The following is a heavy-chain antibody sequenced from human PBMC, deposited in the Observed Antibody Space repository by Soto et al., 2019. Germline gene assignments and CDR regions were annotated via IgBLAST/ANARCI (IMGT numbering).Heavy chain of an antibody. Sequence: QVQLQESGPGLVKPSGTLSLTCAVSGGSISSSNWWSWVRQPPGKGLEWIGEIYHSGSTNYNPSLKRRVTLSVDKSKNHFPLQISAVTAADTAVYYWAGVHHSSGWPHFDYWGQGTLVTVSS. CDR2: IYHSGST. CDR1: GGSISSSNW. D-gene: IGHD6-19*01. CDR3: AGVHHSSGWPHFDY. V-gene: IGHV4-4*02. J-gene: IGHJ4*02.